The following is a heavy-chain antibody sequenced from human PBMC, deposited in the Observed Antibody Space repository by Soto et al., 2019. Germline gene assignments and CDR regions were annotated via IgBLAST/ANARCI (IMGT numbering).Heavy chain of an antibody. V-gene: IGHV1-2*04. CDR2: INPNSGGT. Sequence: ASVKVSCKASGYTFTGYYMHWVRQAPGQGLEWMGWINPNSGGTNYAQKFQGWVTMTRDTSISTAYVELSRLRSDDTAVYYCARTPTGAAAITDYYGMDVWGQGTTVTVSS. CDR1: GYTFTGYY. D-gene: IGHD2-2*02. CDR3: ARTPTGAAAITDYYGMDV. J-gene: IGHJ6*02.